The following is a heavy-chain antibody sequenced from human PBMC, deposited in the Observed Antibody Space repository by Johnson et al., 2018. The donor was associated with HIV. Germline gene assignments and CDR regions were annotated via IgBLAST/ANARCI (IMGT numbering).Heavy chain of an antibody. V-gene: IGHV3-30*03. CDR1: GFTFSSYG. CDR3: AREGPSERAGFDI. J-gene: IGHJ3*02. CDR2: ISYDGSNK. Sequence: QVQLVESGGGVVQPGRSLRLSCAASGFTFSSYGMHWVRQAPGKGLEWVAVISYDGSNKYYADSVKGRFTISRDNSKNTLYLQMNSLRVDDTAVYYCAREGPSERAGFDIWGHGTMVTVSS.